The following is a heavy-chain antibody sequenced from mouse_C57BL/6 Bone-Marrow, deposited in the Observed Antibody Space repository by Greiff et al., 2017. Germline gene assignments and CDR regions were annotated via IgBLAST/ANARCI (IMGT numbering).Heavy chain of an antibody. CDR1: GYTFTSYW. J-gene: IGHJ3*01. Sequence: QVQLQQPGAELVKPGASVKLSCKASGYTFTSYWMHWVKQRPGQGLEWIGMIHPNSGSTNYNEKFKSKATLTVDKSSSTAYMQRSSLTSEDSAVYYGARRYYDYDGFAYWGQGTLVTVSA. CDR3: ARRYYDYDGFAY. V-gene: IGHV1-64*01. CDR2: IHPNSGST. D-gene: IGHD2-4*01.